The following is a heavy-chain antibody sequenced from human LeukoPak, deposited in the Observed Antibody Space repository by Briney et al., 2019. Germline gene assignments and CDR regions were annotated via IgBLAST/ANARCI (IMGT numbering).Heavy chain of an antibody. V-gene: IGHV4-34*01. D-gene: IGHD3-10*01. CDR3: ARDHGSGSYYRANPNPFDY. CDR2: INHRGST. CDR1: GGSFSGYY. Sequence: SETLSLTCAVYGGSFSGYYWSWIRQPPGKGLEWIGEINHRGSTNYNPSLKSRVTISVDTSKNQFSLKLSSVTAADTAVYYCARDHGSGSYYRANPNPFDYWGQGTLVTVSS. J-gene: IGHJ4*02.